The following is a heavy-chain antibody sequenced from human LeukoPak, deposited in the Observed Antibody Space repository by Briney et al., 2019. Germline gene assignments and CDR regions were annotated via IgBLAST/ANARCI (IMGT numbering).Heavy chain of an antibody. V-gene: IGHV1-69*13. CDR2: IIPVFGAT. Sequence: SVKVSCKPSGGTFSTFAFSWVRQAPGQGLEWVGGIIPVFGATNYAQKFQGRLTISADESSTTTYMELSSLRSEDTAIYYCARSYAITFGGVTVDTRFDLWGQGTLVIVSS. CDR3: ARSYAITFGGVTVDTRFDL. D-gene: IGHD3-16*02. J-gene: IGHJ5*02. CDR1: GGTFSTFA.